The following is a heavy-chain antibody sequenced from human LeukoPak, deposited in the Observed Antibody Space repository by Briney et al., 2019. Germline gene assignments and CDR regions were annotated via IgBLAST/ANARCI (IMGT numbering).Heavy chain of an antibody. V-gene: IGHV3-23*01. CDR3: ATSGYSSSWYQFGVDY. CDR2: ISDSGANT. J-gene: IGHJ4*02. Sequence: PGGSLRLSCVASGFTFATYTMSWVRQAPGKGLGWVSAISDSGANTYYADSVKGRFTISRDNSKNTLYLQMNSLRAEDTAVYYCATSGYSSSWYQFGVDYWGQGTLVTVSS. D-gene: IGHD6-13*01. CDR1: GFTFATYT.